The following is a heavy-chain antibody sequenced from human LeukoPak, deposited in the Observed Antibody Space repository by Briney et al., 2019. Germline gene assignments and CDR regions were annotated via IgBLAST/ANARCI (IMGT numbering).Heavy chain of an antibody. D-gene: IGHD6-13*01. CDR1: GFTFDDYG. CDR2: INWNGGST. CDR3: ARIKNPSSWYAFDI. Sequence: GGSLRLSCAASGFTFDDYGMSWVRQAPGKGLEWVSGINWNGGSTGYADSVKGRFTISRDNAKNSLYLQMNSLRAEDTALYCCARIKNPSSWYAFDIWGQGTMVTVSS. J-gene: IGHJ3*02. V-gene: IGHV3-20*04.